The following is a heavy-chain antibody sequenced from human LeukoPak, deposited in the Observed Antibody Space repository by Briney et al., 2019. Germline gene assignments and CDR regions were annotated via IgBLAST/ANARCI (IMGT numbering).Heavy chain of an antibody. CDR2: INPNSGGT. V-gene: IGHV1-2*02. CDR3: ARGRFCSGGSGYLNWFDP. J-gene: IGHJ5*02. D-gene: IGHD2-15*01. CDR1: GYTFTGYY. Sequence: ASVKVSCKASGYTFTGYYMHWVRQAPGQGLEWMGWINPNSGGTNCAQKFQGRVTMTRDTSISTAYMELSRLRSDDTAVYYCARGRFCSGGSGYLNWFDPWGQGTLVTVSS.